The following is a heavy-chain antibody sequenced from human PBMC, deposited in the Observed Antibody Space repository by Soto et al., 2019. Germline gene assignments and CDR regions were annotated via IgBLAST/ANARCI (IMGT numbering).Heavy chain of an antibody. CDR3: ARGFYYDSSGQNWFDP. D-gene: IGHD3-22*01. V-gene: IGHV1-69*06. Sequence: GAPVKVSCKASGGTFSSYAISWGRQAPGQGLEWMGGIIPIFGTANYAQKFQGRVTITADKSTSTAYMELSSLRSEDTAVYYCARGFYYDSSGQNWFDPWGQGTLVTVSS. J-gene: IGHJ5*02. CDR2: IIPIFGTA. CDR1: GGTFSSYA.